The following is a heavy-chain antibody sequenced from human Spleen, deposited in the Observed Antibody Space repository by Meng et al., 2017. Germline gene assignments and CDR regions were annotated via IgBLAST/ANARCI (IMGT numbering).Heavy chain of an antibody. CDR2: ISGGGSII. D-gene: IGHD6-6*01. CDR3: AKDLRRGIPGGSSY. V-gene: IGHV3-11*01. Sequence: QVQLVESGGGLVKPGGFLRLSCAASGFTFSDYDMRWIRQAPGKGLEWVSYISGGGSIIYYADSVKGRFTISRDNAKKSLYLQMNSLRAEDTAVYYCAKDLRRGIPGGSSYWGQGTLVTVSS. J-gene: IGHJ4*02. CDR1: GFTFSDYD.